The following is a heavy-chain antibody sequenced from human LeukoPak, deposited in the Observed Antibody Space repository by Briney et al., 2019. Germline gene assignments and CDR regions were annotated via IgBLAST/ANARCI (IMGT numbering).Heavy chain of an antibody. J-gene: IGHJ3*02. Sequence: PGGALRHSCVASGFTFSIYAMSSVRPAPGEGLEWVGLISYGGIDKSYADSVKGRFNISRDSSKRTLYIQMNSLRAEDTAMYYCARESWSDSVAFDIWGLGTMVIVSS. V-gene: IGHV3-30*04. CDR1: GFTFSIYA. CDR2: ISYGGIDK. CDR3: ARESWSDSVAFDI. D-gene: IGHD3-3*01.